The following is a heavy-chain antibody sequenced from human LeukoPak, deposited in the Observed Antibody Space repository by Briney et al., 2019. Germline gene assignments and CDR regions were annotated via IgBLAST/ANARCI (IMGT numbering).Heavy chain of an antibody. CDR2: IYYSGST. D-gene: IGHD5-24*01. CDR3: AIERRYRHGYNEYHSYMDI. CDR1: GGSISSYY. Sequence: PSETLSLTCTVSGGSISSYYWSWIRQPPGKGLEGIGYIYYSGSTNYNPSLKSRVTISVDTSKNRFSPMLRSVTAAETAVYYCAIERRYRHGYNEYHSYMDIWGKGTTVTVSS. V-gene: IGHV4-59*01. J-gene: IGHJ6*03.